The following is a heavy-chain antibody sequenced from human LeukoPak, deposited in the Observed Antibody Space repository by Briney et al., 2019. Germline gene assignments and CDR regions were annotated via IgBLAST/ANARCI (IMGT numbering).Heavy chain of an antibody. CDR2: IIPIFGTA. CDR1: GGTFSSYA. J-gene: IGHJ6*03. Sequence: SVKVSCKASGGTFSSYAISWVRQAPGQGLGWMGGIIPIFGTANYAQKFQGRVTITTDESTSTAYMELSSLRSEDTAVYYCAADIVVVPAAGYYMDVLGKGTTVTVSS. D-gene: IGHD2-2*01. CDR3: AADIVVVPAAGYYMDV. V-gene: IGHV1-69*05.